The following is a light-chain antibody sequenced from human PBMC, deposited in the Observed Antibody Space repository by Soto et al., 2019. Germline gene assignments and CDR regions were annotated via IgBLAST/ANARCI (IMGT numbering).Light chain of an antibody. CDR3: ATWDDGLSAYV. V-gene: IGLV2-8*01. Sequence: QSALTQPPSASGSPGQSVTISCTGAGTDVGQYNYVSWYQQHPGKAPKLLIHHVSRRPSGVPARFSGSKSGNTASLTVSGLQTEDEADYYCATWDDGLSAYVFGTGTKLTVL. J-gene: IGLJ1*01. CDR1: GTDVGQYNY. CDR2: HVS.